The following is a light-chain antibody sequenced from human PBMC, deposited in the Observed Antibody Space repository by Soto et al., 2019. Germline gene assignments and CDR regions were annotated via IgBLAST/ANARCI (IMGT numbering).Light chain of an antibody. CDR3: ATWDGSLPGEV. Sequence: QSVLTQSPSVSAAPGQKVTISCSGSSSNIGNNYVSWYQQLPGTATKLLIYDNNKRPSGIPDRFSGSKSGTSGTLDITGLQTGDEADYYCATWDGSLPGEVFGGGTKVTV. CDR2: DNN. CDR1: SSNIGNNY. J-gene: IGLJ2*01. V-gene: IGLV1-51*01.